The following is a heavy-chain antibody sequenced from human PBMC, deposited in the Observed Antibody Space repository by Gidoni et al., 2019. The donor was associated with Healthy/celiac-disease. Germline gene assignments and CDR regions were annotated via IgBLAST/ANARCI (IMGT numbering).Heavy chain of an antibody. CDR3: ARDRSIVLMVYAPWYFDY. Sequence: QVQLVQSGAEVKKPGASVEVSCKASGYTFTSYGIRWVRQAPGQGPEWMGWISAYNGNTNYAQKIKCRVTMTTDTSTITAYMELRSLRSDDTSVYYCARDRSIVLMVYAPWYFDYWGKGTLVTVSS. CDR1: GYTFTSYG. V-gene: IGHV1-18*04. D-gene: IGHD2-8*01. CDR2: ISAYNGNT. J-gene: IGHJ4*02.